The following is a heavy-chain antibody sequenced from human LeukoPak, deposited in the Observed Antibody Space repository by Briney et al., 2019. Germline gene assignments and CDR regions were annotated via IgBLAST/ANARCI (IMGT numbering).Heavy chain of an antibody. J-gene: IGHJ4*02. V-gene: IGHV3-23*01. CDR1: GFTFSSYA. Sequence: GGALRLSCAASGFTFSSYAMSWGRETPGKGGEWGSDISGRGGSTYYTDSVKGRFTISRDNSMNTLFLQMNSLRAEDTAVYYCAKAYWNEYYFDYWGQGTLVTVSS. CDR2: ISGRGGST. D-gene: IGHD1-1*01. CDR3: AKAYWNEYYFDY.